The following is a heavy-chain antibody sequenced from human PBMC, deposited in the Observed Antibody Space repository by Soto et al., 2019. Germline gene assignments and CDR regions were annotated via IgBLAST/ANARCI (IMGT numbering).Heavy chain of an antibody. D-gene: IGHD5-12*01. V-gene: IGHV1-18*01. CDR1: GYTFTSYG. CDR2: ISAYNGNT. Sequence: QVQLVQSGAEVKKPGASVKVSCKASGYTFTSYGMRWVRQAPGQGLEWMGWISAYNGNTNYSQKLQGRVTMTTDTTTGTAYMERRSLRSTATSVYYCARGEAYGYGYWGQGTLVTVSS. CDR3: ARGEAYGYGY. J-gene: IGHJ4*02.